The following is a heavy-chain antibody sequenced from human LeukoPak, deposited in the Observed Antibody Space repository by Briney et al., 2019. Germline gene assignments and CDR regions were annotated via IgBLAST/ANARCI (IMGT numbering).Heavy chain of an antibody. V-gene: IGHV4-61*02. CDR1: GGSISSGGHY. J-gene: IGHJ3*02. D-gene: IGHD1-26*01. CDR2: ISSSGST. CDR3: ARDSLSWEHPRAFDI. Sequence: PSETLSLTCTVSGGSISSGGHYWSWIRQPAGKGLEYLGRISSSGSTNYNPSLKSRVTISLDTSKNQFSLRLSSVTAADTAVYYCARDSLSWEHPRAFDIWGQGTMITVSS.